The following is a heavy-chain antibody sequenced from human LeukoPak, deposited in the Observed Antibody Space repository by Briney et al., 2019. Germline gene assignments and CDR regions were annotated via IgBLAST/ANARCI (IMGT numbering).Heavy chain of an antibody. CDR3: VRDLTSGARFDF. D-gene: IGHD3-9*01. J-gene: IGHJ4*01. Sequence: GTSLRLSCVASGFTSTDYAFNWVRHTPGKGMEWVAIISSDGNTQSYADPLKGRFTISRDNFRDTVFLELTTLRPEDTGLYYRVRDLTSGARFDFWGPGTRVTVSS. CDR2: ISSDGNTQ. V-gene: IGHV3-30*04. CDR1: GFTSTDYA.